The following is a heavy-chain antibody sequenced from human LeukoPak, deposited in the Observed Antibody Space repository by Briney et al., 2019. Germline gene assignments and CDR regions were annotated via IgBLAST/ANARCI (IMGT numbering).Heavy chain of an antibody. CDR3: ARALRRGSLDPTDAFDI. V-gene: IGHV3-64*01. J-gene: IGHJ3*02. Sequence: PGGSLRLSCAASGFTFSSYAMHWVRQAPGRGLEYVSAISSNGGSTYYANSVKGRFTISRDNSKNTLYLQMGSLRAEDMAVYYCARALRRGSLDPTDAFDIWGQGTMVTVSS. D-gene: IGHD1-26*01. CDR2: ISSNGGST. CDR1: GFTFSSYA.